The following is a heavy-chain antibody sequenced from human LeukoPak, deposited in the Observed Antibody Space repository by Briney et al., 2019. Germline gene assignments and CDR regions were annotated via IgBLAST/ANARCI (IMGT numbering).Heavy chain of an antibody. CDR1: GGSISSSSYY. J-gene: IGHJ3*02. CDR3: ARLYYDILTGSPDAFDI. V-gene: IGHV4-39*07. Sequence: SETLSLTCTVSGGSISSSSYYWGWIRQPPGKGLEWIGSIYYSGSTYYNPSLKSRVTISVDTSKNQFSLKLSSVTAADTAVYYCARLYYDILTGSPDAFDIWGQGTMVTVSS. D-gene: IGHD3-9*01. CDR2: IYYSGST.